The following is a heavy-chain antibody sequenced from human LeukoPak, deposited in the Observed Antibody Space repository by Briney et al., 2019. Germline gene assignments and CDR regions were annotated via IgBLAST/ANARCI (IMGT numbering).Heavy chain of an antibody. V-gene: IGHV4-34*01. Sequence: SETLSLTCAVYGGSFSGYYWSWIRQPPGKGLEWIGEINHSGSTNYNPSLKSRVTISVDTSKNQFSLKLSSVTAADTAVYYCARVITAYDFWSGYLEDNWFDPWGQGTLVTVSS. CDR1: GGSFSGYY. CDR2: INHSGST. D-gene: IGHD3-3*01. CDR3: ARVITAYDFWSGYLEDNWFDP. J-gene: IGHJ5*02.